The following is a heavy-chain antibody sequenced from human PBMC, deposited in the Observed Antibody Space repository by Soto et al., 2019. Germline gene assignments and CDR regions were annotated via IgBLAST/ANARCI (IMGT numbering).Heavy chain of an antibody. CDR3: ALMGSYCSGGSCYRPPLAFDI. CDR1: GYTFTSYD. V-gene: IGHV1-8*01. CDR2: MNPNSGNT. D-gene: IGHD2-15*01. Sequence: ASVKVSCKASGYTFTSYDINWVRKATGQGLEWKGWMNPNSGNTGYAQKFQGRVTMTRNTSISTAYMELSSLRSEDTAVYYCALMGSYCSGGSCYRPPLAFDIWGQGTMVTVSS. J-gene: IGHJ3*02.